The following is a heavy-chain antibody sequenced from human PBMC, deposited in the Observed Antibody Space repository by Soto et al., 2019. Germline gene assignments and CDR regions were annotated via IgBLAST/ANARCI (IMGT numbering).Heavy chain of an antibody. Sequence: GASAKVSCKASGYAFASYGISWVRQAPGQRLEWMGWINAGNGNTKYSQKFQGRVTITRDTSASTAYMELSSLRSEDTAVYYCAKSATVPAAIAYWGQGTLVTVSS. V-gene: IGHV1-3*01. CDR1: GYAFASYG. CDR3: AKSATVPAAIAY. J-gene: IGHJ4*02. CDR2: INAGNGNT. D-gene: IGHD2-2*02.